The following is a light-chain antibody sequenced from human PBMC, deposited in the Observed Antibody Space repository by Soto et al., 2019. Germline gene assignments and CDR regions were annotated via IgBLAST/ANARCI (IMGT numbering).Light chain of an antibody. CDR3: AVWDDALNGRV. J-gene: IGLJ3*02. V-gene: IGLV1-44*01. CDR1: SSNIGSNT. CDR2: SNN. Sequence: QSVLTQPPSASGTPGQKVTISCSGSSSNIGSNTVNWYQQFPGTAPKPLIHSNNQRPSGVPDRFSASKSGTSASLAISGLQSEDEADYYCAVWDDALNGRVFGGGTKLTVL.